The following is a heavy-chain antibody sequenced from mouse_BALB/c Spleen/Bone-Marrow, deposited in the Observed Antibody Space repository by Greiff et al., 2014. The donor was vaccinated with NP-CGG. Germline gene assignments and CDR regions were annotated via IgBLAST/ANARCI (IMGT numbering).Heavy chain of an antibody. CDR2: IDPANGNT. V-gene: IGHV14-3*02. CDR3: ARWEYYAMDY. D-gene: IGHD4-1*01. J-gene: IGHJ4*01. CDR1: GFNIKDTF. Sequence: EVQLQQSGAELVKPGASVKLSCTASGFNIKDTFMHWVKQRPEQGLEWIGRIDPANGNTKYDPKFQGKATITADTSSNTAYLQLSSLTSEDTAVYYCARWEYYAMDYWGQGTSVTVSS.